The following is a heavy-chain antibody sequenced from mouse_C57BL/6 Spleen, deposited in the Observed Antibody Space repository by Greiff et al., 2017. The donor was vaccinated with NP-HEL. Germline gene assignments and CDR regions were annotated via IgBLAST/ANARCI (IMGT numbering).Heavy chain of an antibody. CDR2: ISSGGRYT. D-gene: IGHD2-4*01. CDR1: GFTFSSYG. CDR3: ARRFDYDGGYAMDY. J-gene: IGHJ4*01. V-gene: IGHV5-6*02. Sequence: EVKVVESGGDLVKPGGSLKLSCAASGFTFSSYGMSWVRQTPDKRLEWVATISSGGRYTYYPDSVKGRFTISRDNAKNTLYLQMSSLKSEDTAMYYCARRFDYDGGYAMDYWGQGTSVTVSS.